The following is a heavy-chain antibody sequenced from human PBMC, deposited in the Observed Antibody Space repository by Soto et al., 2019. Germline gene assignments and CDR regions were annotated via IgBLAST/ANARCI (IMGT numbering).Heavy chain of an antibody. Sequence: DVQLVESGGGLVQPGGSLRLSCAASGFTFKNHWMNWVRQVPGRGMEWVAKINEDGSSTYFAASVRGRFTISRDNAKNALFLQMNSLKVEDTAIYYCAKDVEWPLDFWGLGSLVTVSS. V-gene: IGHV3-7*01. CDR3: AKDVEWPLDF. CDR1: GFTFKNHW. CDR2: INEDGSST. J-gene: IGHJ4*02. D-gene: IGHD3-3*01.